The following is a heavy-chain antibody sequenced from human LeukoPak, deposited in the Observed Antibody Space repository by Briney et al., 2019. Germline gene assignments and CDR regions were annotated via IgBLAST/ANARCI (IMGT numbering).Heavy chain of an antibody. CDR1: GYTFTGYH. CDR3: TRDRRYTATMWFDT. CDR2: INPNSCGT. Sequence: ASLKVSCKASGYTFTGYHVHWVRQAPGQGLEWMGWINPNSCGTNSAQKFQGRVTMTRDRSFSTAYLELSELTSDDTHIYVCTRDRRYTATMWFDTWGEGTLLTVSS. D-gene: IGHD5-18*01. J-gene: IGHJ5*02. V-gene: IGHV1-2*02.